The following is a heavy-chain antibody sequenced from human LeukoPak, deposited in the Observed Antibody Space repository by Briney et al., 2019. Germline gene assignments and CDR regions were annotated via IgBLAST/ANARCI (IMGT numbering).Heavy chain of an antibody. Sequence: GGSLRLSCAASGFTFNNYWMSWVRQAPGKGLEWVANIKQDGSEKYYVDSVKGRFTISRDNAKNSLYLQMNSLRAEDTAVYYCAREDGDYEDAFDIWGQGTMVTVSS. J-gene: IGHJ3*02. CDR3: AREDGDYEDAFDI. CDR1: GFTFNNYW. D-gene: IGHD4-17*01. V-gene: IGHV3-7*01. CDR2: IKQDGSEK.